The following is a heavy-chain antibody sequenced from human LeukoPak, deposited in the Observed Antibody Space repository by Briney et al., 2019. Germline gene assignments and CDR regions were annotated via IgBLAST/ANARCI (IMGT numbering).Heavy chain of an antibody. V-gene: IGHV4-59*03. CDR2: IYYNGSP. J-gene: IGHJ3*02. D-gene: IGHD2-2*01. Sequence: SETLSLTCTVSGASISVYSWSWIRQPPGQGLEWLGYIYYNGSPNYNPSLKSRVTMSVDTSRNQFSLKVKSVTAVDTAVYYCAKSNRYCDTASCYEAFDIWGQGTMVTVSS. CDR1: GASISVYS. CDR3: AKSNRYCDTASCYEAFDI.